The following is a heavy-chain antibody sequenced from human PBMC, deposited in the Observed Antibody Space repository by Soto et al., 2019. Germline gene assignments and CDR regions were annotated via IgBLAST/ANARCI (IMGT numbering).Heavy chain of an antibody. Sequence: AETLSLTCTVSGGSVSSGSYYFICIRERPGNGLEWIGYIYYSGSTNYNPSLKSRVTISVDTSKNQFSLKLSSVTAADTAVYYCAGGSITIFGVVIYYYYGMDVWGQGTTVTVSS. CDR1: GGSVSSGSYY. CDR2: IYYSGST. V-gene: IGHV4-61*01. CDR3: AGGSITIFGVVIYYYYGMDV. D-gene: IGHD3-3*01. J-gene: IGHJ6*02.